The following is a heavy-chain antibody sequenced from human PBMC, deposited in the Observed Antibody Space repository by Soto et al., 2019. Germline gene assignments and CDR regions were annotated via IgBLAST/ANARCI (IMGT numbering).Heavy chain of an antibody. J-gene: IGHJ6*02. V-gene: IGHV4-4*02. CDR2: IYHSGST. D-gene: IGHD4-17*01. CDR1: GGSISSSNW. CDR3: ASMNPGGDYEAYYYGMDV. Sequence: SETLSLTCAVSGGSISSSNWLGRVRQPPGKGLEWIGEIYHSGSTNYNPTLKSQVTISVDKSKNQFSLKLSSVTAADTAVDYCASMNPGGDYEAYYYGMDVWGQGTTVTVSS.